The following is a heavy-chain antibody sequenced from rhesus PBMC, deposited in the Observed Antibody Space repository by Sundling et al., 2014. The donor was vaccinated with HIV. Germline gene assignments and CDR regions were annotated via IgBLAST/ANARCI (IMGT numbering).Heavy chain of an antibody. Sequence: QLQLQESGPGLVKPSETLSLTCAVSGGSISSNYWTWVRQPPGKGLEWIGRISDTGGNTDYNPSLKSRVTISTDTSKNQFSLNLSSVTAADTAVYYCAIRRAVVSSGGFDVWGPGVFVTVSS. CDR2: ISDTGGNT. CDR3: AIRRAVVSSGGFDV. J-gene: IGHJ5-1*01. D-gene: IGHD2-39*02. CDR1: GGSISSNY. V-gene: IGHV4-173*01.